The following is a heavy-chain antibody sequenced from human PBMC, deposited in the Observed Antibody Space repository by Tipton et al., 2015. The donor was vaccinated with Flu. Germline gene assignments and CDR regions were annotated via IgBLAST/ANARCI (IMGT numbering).Heavy chain of an antibody. CDR2: MNSDGSST. V-gene: IGHV3-74*01. Sequence: SLRLSCAASGFTFSSHWMHWVRQPPGKGLVWVSRMNSDGSSTSYEDSVKGRFTISRDNAKNTLNLQMNSLTVEDTAVYYCVREGRDQLLKYFQNWGQGTLVTVSS. J-gene: IGHJ1*01. D-gene: IGHD2-2*01. CDR1: GFTFSSHW. CDR3: VREGRDQLLKYFQN.